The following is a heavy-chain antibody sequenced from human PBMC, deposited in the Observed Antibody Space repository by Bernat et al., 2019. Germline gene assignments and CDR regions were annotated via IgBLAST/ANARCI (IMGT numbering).Heavy chain of an antibody. CDR1: GFTVSSNY. J-gene: IGHJ4*02. CDR3: AKDLRDYYGSGSSSD. D-gene: IGHD3-10*01. V-gene: IGHV3-66*01. CDR2: IYSGGST. Sequence: EVQLVESGGGLVQPGGSLRLSCAASGFTVSSNYMSWVRLAPGKGLEWVSVIYSGGSTYYADSVKGRFTISRDNSKNTLYLQMNSLRAEDTAVYYCAKDLRDYYGSGSSSDWGQGTLVTVSS.